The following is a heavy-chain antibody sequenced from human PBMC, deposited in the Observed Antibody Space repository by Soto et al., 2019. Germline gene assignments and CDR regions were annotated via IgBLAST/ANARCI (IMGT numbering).Heavy chain of an antibody. Sequence: EVQLVESGGGLVQPGGSLRLSCAASGFTFSSYSMNWVRQAPGKGLEWVSYISSSSNTIYYAASMKGRFTISRDNARSSLYLQRNGLRAEDTAVYYCARGGYRNFDYWGQGTLVPVSS. CDR3: ARGGYRNFDY. CDR1: GFTFSSYS. D-gene: IGHD5-18*01. V-gene: IGHV3-48*01. CDR2: ISSSSNTI. J-gene: IGHJ4*02.